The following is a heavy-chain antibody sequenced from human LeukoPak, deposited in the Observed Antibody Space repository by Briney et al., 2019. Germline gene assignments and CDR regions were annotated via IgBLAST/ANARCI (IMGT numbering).Heavy chain of an antibody. D-gene: IGHD2-2*01. CDR2: ISYSGIT. V-gene: IGHV4-39*01. J-gene: IGHJ6*02. CDR3: ARHNDYASLMDV. Sequence: SETLSLTCTVFGVSVTTSGYYAAWIRQPPGRGLEWIGSISYSGITYYKPSLRGRVTISGDTAKNQFSLKLSSVTAADTAVYYCARHNDYASLMDVWGQGTTVTVSS. CDR1: GVSVTTSGYY.